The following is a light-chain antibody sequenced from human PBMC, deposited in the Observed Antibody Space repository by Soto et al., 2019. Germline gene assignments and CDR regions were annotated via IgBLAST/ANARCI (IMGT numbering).Light chain of an antibody. Sequence: EIVLTQSPGTLSLSPGERASLSCRASQSVYSSYLGWYQQKPGQAPRLLMYGSSNRATSVPDRFSGSGSGTDFTLTISNLDPEDFAVYHCQQYGSSFLTFGQGTRLEIK. CDR3: QQYGSSFLT. J-gene: IGKJ5*01. CDR2: GSS. CDR1: QSVYSSY. V-gene: IGKV3-20*01.